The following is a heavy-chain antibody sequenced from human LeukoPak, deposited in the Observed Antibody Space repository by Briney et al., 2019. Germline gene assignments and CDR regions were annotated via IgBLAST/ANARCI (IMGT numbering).Heavy chain of an antibody. CDR1: GYTFTSYY. V-gene: IGHV1-46*01. CDR2: INPSGGST. D-gene: IGHD3-10*01. J-gene: IGHJ4*02. Sequence: ASVKVSCKASGYTFTSYYMHWVRQAPGQGLEWMGIINPSGGSTSYAQKFQGRVTMTRDTSTSTVYMELSSLRSEDTAVCYCARDHLPYGSGSYFGFPIGDYWGQGTLVTVSS. CDR3: ARDHLPYGSGSYFGFPIGDY.